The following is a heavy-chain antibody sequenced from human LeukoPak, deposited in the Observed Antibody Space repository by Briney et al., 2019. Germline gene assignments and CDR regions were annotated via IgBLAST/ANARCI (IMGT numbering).Heavy chain of an antibody. D-gene: IGHD2-21*01. CDR2: INTDGTVT. CDR3: ARDKLHGPTLLDY. J-gene: IGHJ4*02. Sequence: GGSLRLSCAASGFTFSKYWMLWVRQAPGKGLESVSRINTDGTVTTYADSVKGRFTVSRDNADNTMFLQMNSVRDEDTAVYYCARDKLHGPTLLDYWGQGTLVTVSS. CDR1: GFTFSKYW. V-gene: IGHV3-74*01.